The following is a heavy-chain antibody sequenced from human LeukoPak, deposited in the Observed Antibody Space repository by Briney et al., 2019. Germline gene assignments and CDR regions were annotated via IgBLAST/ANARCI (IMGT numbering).Heavy chain of an antibody. CDR1: GFTFSSYE. CDR2: ISSSGSTI. J-gene: IGHJ4*02. D-gene: IGHD3-3*01. V-gene: IGHV3-48*03. Sequence: GGSLRLSCAASGFTFSSYEMNWVRQAPGKGLEWVSYISSSGSTIYYADSVKGGFTISRDNAKISVYLEMNSLRSEDTGVYYCARDLITIFGVATGGLDYWGQGTLVTVSS. CDR3: ARDLITIFGVATGGLDY.